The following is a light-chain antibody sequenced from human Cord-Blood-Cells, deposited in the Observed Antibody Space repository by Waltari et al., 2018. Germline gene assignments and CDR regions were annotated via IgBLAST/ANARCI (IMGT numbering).Light chain of an antibody. V-gene: IGKV1-5*01. J-gene: IGKJ1*01. Sequence: DIQMTQSPSTLSASVGDRVTITCPASQSISSWLAWYQQKPGKAPKLLIYDASSVESGVPSRFSGSGSGTEFTLTISSLQPDDFATYYCQQYNSYGTFGQGTKVEIK. CDR3: QQYNSYGT. CDR1: QSISSW. CDR2: DAS.